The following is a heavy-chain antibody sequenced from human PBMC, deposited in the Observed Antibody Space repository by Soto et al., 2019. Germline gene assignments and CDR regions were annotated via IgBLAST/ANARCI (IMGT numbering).Heavy chain of an antibody. Sequence: PGVPLSKSSNAAVYTIVNSGVACLRQMPGTGLEWMGIIYRSESRTRYSPSFEGEVTMSADKSIGTAYLQWDSLEASVTAIYYCARGNVANWFDPWGQGTLVTVSS. CDR3: ARGNVANWFDP. CDR1: VYTIVNSG. V-gene: IGHV5-51*01. CDR2: IYRSESRT. J-gene: IGHJ5*02.